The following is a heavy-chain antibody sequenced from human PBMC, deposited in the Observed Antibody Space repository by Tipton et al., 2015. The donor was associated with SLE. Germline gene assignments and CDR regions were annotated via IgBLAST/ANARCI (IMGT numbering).Heavy chain of an antibody. CDR3: ARSLSRKWTLDR. CDR2: VFSGGNA. J-gene: IGHJ5*02. CDR1: GGSINSNY. V-gene: IGHV4-59*12. D-gene: IGHD1-26*01. Sequence: TLSLTCTVSGGSINSNYWSWIRQPPGKGLEWIGSVFSGGNAYYNPSLKSRVTVSVDTSKNQFSLKLSSVTAADTAVYYCARSLSRKWTLDRWGQGTLVTVSS.